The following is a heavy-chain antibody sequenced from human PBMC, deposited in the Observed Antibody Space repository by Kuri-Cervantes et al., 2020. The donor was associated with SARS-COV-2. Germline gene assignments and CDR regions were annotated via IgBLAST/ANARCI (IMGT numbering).Heavy chain of an antibody. D-gene: IGHD6-6*01. CDR3: ARDRYSSSPARYYYYYYMDV. CDR2: ISNDGSGT. V-gene: IGHV3-74*01. Sequence: GESLKISCAASGRTFSSSWMHWVRQTPGKGLVWVARISNDGSGTNYADSVKGRFTISRDNAKNTLYLQMNSLRAEDTAVYYCARDRYSSSPARYYYYYYMDVWGKGTTVTVSS. J-gene: IGHJ6*03. CDR1: GRTFSSSW.